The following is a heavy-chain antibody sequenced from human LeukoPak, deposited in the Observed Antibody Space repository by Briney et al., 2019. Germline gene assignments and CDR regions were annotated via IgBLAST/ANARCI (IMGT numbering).Heavy chain of an antibody. J-gene: IGHJ4*02. D-gene: IGHD4-23*01. CDR2: IKDDGSEK. CDR1: GFTFTTYN. CDR3: AKTYGGNSGRYFDY. Sequence: GGSLRLSCAASGFTFTTYNMNWVRQAPGKGPEWVATIKDDGSEKRYVDSVRGRFTISRDDAKSSLYLQMNSLRAEDTAVYYCAKTYGGNSGRYFDYWGQGTLVTVSS. V-gene: IGHV3-7*03.